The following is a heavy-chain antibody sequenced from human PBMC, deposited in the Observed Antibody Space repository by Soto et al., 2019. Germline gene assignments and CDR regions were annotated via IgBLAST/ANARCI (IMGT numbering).Heavy chain of an antibody. CDR1: GYTFSAYY. Sequence: KVSCKASGYTFSAYYVHWVRQAPDQWLEWMGWINPNTGDTYFAQKFQDRVTMTRDTSISTAYMEVGSLRSDDTAVYFCARQQDRGIMAAGFDYWGQGALVTVSS. CDR3: ARQQDRGIMAAGFDY. D-gene: IGHD1-26*01. CDR2: INPNTGDT. J-gene: IGHJ4*02. V-gene: IGHV1-2*02.